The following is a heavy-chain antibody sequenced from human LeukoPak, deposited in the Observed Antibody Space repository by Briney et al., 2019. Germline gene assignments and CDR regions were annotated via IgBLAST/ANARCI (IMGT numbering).Heavy chain of an antibody. CDR1: GDSVSSNSVT. CDR2: TYYRSKWYN. V-gene: IGHV6-1*01. Sequence: SQTLSLTCAISGDSVSSNSVTWNWIRQSPSRGLEWLGRTYYRSKWYNDYAVSVKSRITINPDTSKNQFSLQLNSVTPEDTAVYYCARESQDSSGWDFDYWGQGTLVTVSS. J-gene: IGHJ4*02. CDR3: ARESQDSSGWDFDY. D-gene: IGHD6-19*01.